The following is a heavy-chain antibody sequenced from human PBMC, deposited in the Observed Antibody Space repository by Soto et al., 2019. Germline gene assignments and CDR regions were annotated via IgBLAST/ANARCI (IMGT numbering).Heavy chain of an antibody. V-gene: IGHV4-59*08. J-gene: IGHJ4*02. Sequence: TLSHTCTVSGGSISSHYWSWIRQPPGQGLEWIGYVYYSGRTNYNPSLKSRVTISVDTSKSQFSLRLSSVNAGVTPVYFCARHDGYNCYLDYWGQGAVVTVSS. CDR1: GGSISSHY. CDR2: VYYSGRT. D-gene: IGHD1-1*01. CDR3: ARHDGYNCYLDY.